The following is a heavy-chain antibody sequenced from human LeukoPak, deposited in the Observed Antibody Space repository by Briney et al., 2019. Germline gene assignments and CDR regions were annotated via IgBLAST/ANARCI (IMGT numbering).Heavy chain of an antibody. CDR1: GGPINNYY. CDR2: MYFAGRT. D-gene: IGHD3-22*01. J-gene: IGHJ4*02. Sequence: SETLSLTCSVSGGPINNYYWTWIRQPPGKGLEWIGYMYFAGRTTNYNPSLKSRVTISVDTSKNQFSLKLSSVTAADTAVYYCARDVRKRWLSHWGQGTLVTVSS. CDR3: ARDVRKRWLSH. V-gene: IGHV4-59*01.